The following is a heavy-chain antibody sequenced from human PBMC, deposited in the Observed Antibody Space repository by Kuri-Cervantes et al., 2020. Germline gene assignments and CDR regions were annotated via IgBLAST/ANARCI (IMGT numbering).Heavy chain of an antibody. J-gene: IGHJ4*02. Sequence: ETLSLTCAVYGGSFGSYYWSWVRQAPGKGLEWVSYISSSSSTIYYADSVKGRFTISRDNAKNSLYLQMNSLRDEDTAVYYCTYYYDSSGSFDYWGQGTLVTVSS. CDR2: ISSSSSTI. D-gene: IGHD3-22*01. CDR1: GGSFGSYY. V-gene: IGHV3-48*02. CDR3: TYYYDSSGSFDY.